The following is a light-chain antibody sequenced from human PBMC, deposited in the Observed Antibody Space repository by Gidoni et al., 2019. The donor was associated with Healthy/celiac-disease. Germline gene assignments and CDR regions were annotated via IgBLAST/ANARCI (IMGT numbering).Light chain of an antibody. CDR3: RQYDNLPLPRT. CDR1: QENSNY. Sequence: DIQMTQSPSSLSASVGDRVTITCQASQENSNYLHWYQQKPGKDPTRLIYDASNFETGVPSRISGSGSGTEFTFTISSLQPEDIATYYCRQYDNLPLPRTFGGGTKVEIK. V-gene: IGKV1-33*01. J-gene: IGKJ4*01. CDR2: DAS.